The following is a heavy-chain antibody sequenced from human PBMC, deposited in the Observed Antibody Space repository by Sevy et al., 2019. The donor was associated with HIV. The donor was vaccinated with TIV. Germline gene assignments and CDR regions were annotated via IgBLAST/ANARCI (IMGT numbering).Heavy chain of an antibody. Sequence: GGPLRLSCAASGLTFSSYAMHWVRQAPGKGLEWVAVISYDGSDKYFADSVKGRFTISRDNSKNTLFLQMNSLRTEDTAVYYCARGPGVVAVAALNWFDPWGQGTLVTVSS. CDR3: ARGPGVVAVAALNWFDP. V-gene: IGHV3-30*04. CDR1: GLTFSSYA. D-gene: IGHD2-15*01. CDR2: ISYDGSDK. J-gene: IGHJ5*02.